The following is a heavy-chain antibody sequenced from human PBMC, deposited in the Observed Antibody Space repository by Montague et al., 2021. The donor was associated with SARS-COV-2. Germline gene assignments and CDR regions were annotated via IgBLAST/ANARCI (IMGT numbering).Heavy chain of an antibody. CDR3: ARAVVTNYNFWSGYSRVPDANWFDP. CDR1: GNSVNTGGYY. D-gene: IGHD3-3*01. CDR2: IYYSGTT. Sequence: TLSLTCTVSGNSVNTGGYYWSWIRQLPGKGLEWIGYIYYSGTTSYNPSLQSRLIISVDTPKNQFSPSLTSVTAADTAVYYCARAVVTNYNFWSGYSRVPDANWFDPWGQGTLVTGSS. V-gene: IGHV4-31*03. J-gene: IGHJ5*02.